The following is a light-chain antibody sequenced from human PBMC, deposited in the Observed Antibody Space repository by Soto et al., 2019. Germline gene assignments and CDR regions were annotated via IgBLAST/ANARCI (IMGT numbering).Light chain of an antibody. CDR1: QGINNH. CDR3: LQHNTYPLT. J-gene: IGKJ4*01. Sequence: DIQMTQSPSAMSASVGDRVTITCRASQGINNHLAWFQQEPGKVPKRLIYAASNLQSGVPSRFSGSGTGTEFTLTISSPQPEDVATYYCLQHNTYPLTFGGGTKVEIK. CDR2: AAS. V-gene: IGKV1-17*03.